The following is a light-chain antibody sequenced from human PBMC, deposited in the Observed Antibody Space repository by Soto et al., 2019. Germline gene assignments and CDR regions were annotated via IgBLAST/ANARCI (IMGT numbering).Light chain of an antibody. CDR1: QSVSSY. Sequence: IVLTQAPATLSLSPGERATLSCRASQSVSSYLAWYQQKPGQAPRLLIYGASSRATGIPDRFSGSGFGTDFTLTISSLEPEDFAVYYCQQRSNWPRTFGQGTKVDIK. J-gene: IGKJ1*01. V-gene: IGKV3-11*01. CDR3: QQRSNWPRT. CDR2: GAS.